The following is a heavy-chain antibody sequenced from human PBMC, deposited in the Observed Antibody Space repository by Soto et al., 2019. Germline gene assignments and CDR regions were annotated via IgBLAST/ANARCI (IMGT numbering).Heavy chain of an antibody. CDR1: GFTFSSYS. V-gene: IGHV3-48*01. J-gene: IGHJ6*03. CDR2: ISSSSSTI. D-gene: IGHD4-17*01. CDR3: ARALIPHDYGDYVHLIRDYYYYMDV. Sequence: GGSLRLSCAASGFTFSSYSMNWVRQAPGKGLEWVSYISSSSSTIYYADSVKGRFTISRDNAKNSLYLQMNSLRAEDTAVYYCARALIPHDYGDYVHLIRDYYYYMDVWGKGTTVTVSS.